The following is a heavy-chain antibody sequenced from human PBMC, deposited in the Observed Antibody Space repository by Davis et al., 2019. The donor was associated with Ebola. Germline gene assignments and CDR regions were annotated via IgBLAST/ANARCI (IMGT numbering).Heavy chain of an antibody. CDR2: IVVGSGNT. D-gene: IGHD2-15*01. J-gene: IGHJ4*02. Sequence: SVKVSCKASGFTFTSSAVQWVRQARGQRLEWIGWIVVGSGNTNYAQKFQERVTITRDMSTSTAYMELSSLRSEETAVYYCAARYCSGGSCYSQVRFDYWGQGTLVTVSS. CDR1: GFTFTSSA. CDR3: AARYCSGGSCYSQVRFDY. V-gene: IGHV1-58*01.